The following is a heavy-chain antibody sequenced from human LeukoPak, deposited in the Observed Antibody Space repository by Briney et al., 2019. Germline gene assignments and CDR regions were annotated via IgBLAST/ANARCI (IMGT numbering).Heavy chain of an antibody. Sequence: GESLKISCKGSGYSFTTYWIGWVRQMPGKGLEWMGIIYPGDSDTRYSPSFQGQVTISADKSISTAYLQWSSLKASDTATYYCARQGRVGATRSSFDYWGQGTLVTVSS. CDR1: GYSFTTYW. CDR2: IYPGDSDT. V-gene: IGHV5-51*01. CDR3: ARQGRVGATRSSFDY. D-gene: IGHD1-26*01. J-gene: IGHJ4*02.